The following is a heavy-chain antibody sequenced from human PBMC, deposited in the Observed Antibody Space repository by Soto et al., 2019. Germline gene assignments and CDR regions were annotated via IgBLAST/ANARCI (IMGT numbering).Heavy chain of an antibody. CDR2: ISAYNGNT. Sequence: QVQLVQSGAEVKKPGASVKVSCKASGYTFTSYGISWVRQAPGQGLEWMGWISAYNGNTNYAQKLHGRVTMTTDTSTSTAYMELRSLRSDDTAVYYCARVFMGSGSYPKIYYYYYYMDVWGKVNTVTVSS. D-gene: IGHD3-10*01. CDR3: ARVFMGSGSYPKIYYYYYYMDV. V-gene: IGHV1-18*01. J-gene: IGHJ6*03. CDR1: GYTFTSYG.